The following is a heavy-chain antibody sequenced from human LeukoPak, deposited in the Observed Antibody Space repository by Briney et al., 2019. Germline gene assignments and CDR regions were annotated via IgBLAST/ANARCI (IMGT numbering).Heavy chain of an antibody. V-gene: IGHV3-74*01. J-gene: IGHJ1*01. D-gene: IGHD3-10*01. CDR1: GFTFRSHW. CDR2: INNEGTTI. CDR3: ARVSGLGMNEYYQH. Sequence: GGPLRLSCAASGFTFRSHWMHWVRQAPGKGLVWVSRINNEGTTISYADSVKGRFTISRDNAKNTLYLQMNSLRAEDTAVYYCARVSGLGMNEYYQHWGQGTLVTVAS.